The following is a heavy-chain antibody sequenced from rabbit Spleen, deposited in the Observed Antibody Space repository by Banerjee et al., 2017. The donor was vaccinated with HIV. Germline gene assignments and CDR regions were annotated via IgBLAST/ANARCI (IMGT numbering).Heavy chain of an antibody. V-gene: IGHV1S40*01. CDR1: GFSFSSSDY. CDR3: TRDAAGREDFNL. D-gene: IGHD4-2*01. CDR2: IVGGSSDFT. J-gene: IGHJ4*01. Sequence: QSLEESGGGLVNPEGSLTLTCTASGFSFSSSDYMCWVRQAPGKGLEWISCIVGGSSDFTYSATWAKGRFTISKTSSTTVALQVTSLTAADTATYFCTRDAAGREDFNLWGPGTLVTVS.